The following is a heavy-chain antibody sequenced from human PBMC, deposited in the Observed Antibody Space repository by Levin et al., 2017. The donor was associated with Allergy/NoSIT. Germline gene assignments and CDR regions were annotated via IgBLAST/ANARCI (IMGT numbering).Heavy chain of an antibody. V-gene: IGHV3-30*03. D-gene: IGHD3-9*01. J-gene: IGHJ3*01. CDR1: GFTFSSFA. Sequence: GGSLRLSCAASGFTFSSFAMHWVRQAPGKGLEGVAVISYDGNNKYYADSVKGRFTIYRDNPKNTVYLQVYSLRPEDTAVYYCARGPLRYLSTWGQGTMLTVAS. CDR3: ARGPLRYLST. CDR2: ISYDGNNK.